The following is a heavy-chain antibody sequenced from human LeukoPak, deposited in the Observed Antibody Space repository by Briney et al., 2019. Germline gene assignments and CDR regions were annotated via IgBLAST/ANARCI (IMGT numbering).Heavy chain of an antibody. V-gene: IGHV4-59*01. CDR2: IYYSGST. Sequence: PSETQSLTCTVSDGSISSYYWSWIRQPPGKGLEWIGYIYYSGSTNYNPSLKSRVTISVDTSKNQFSLKLSSVTAADTAVYYCASLRGDYDILTGYYNAFDIWGQGTMVTVSS. CDR3: ASLRGDYDILTGYYNAFDI. D-gene: IGHD3-9*01. CDR1: DGSISSYY. J-gene: IGHJ3*02.